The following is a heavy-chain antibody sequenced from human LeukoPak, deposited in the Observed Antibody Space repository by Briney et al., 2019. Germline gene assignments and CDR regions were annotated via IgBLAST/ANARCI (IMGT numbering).Heavy chain of an antibody. J-gene: IGHJ6*03. CDR3: XXXXXXXXXQGRYNYYYYMDV. V-gene: IGHV4-38-2*02. Sequence: KPSETLSLTCTVSGYSISSGCYWGWIRQPPGKGLEWIGSIYHSGSTYYNPSLKSRVTISVDTSKNQFSLKLSSVTAADTAVYYXXXXXXXXXXQGRYNYYYYMDVWGKGTTVTVSS. CDR2: IYHSGST. CDR1: GYSISSGCY.